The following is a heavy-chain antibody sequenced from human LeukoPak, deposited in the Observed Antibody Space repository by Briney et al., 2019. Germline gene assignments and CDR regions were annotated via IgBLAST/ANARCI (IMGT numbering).Heavy chain of an antibody. Sequence: PSETLSLTCIVSGGSISSSSYYWGWIRQPPGKGLEWIGIIYYSGTTYYNPSLKSRVTISIDTSKNQFSLKLTSVAAADTAVYYCARDPHGQIRPWGQGTLVTVSS. D-gene: IGHD5-24*01. CDR2: IYYSGTT. J-gene: IGHJ5*02. V-gene: IGHV4-39*07. CDR1: GGSISSSSYY. CDR3: ARDPHGQIRP.